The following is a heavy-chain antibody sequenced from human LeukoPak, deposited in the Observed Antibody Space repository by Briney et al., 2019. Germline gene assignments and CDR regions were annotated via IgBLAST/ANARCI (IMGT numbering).Heavy chain of an antibody. Sequence: SETLSLTCTVSGGSISSYYWSWIRQPPGKGLEWIGYIYYSGSTNYNPPLKSRVTISVDTSKNQFSLKLSSVTAADTAVYYCARESRTYYYGSGIDAFDIWGQGTMVTVSS. CDR3: ARESRTYYYGSGIDAFDI. CDR2: IYYSGST. CDR1: GGSISSYY. V-gene: IGHV4-59*01. J-gene: IGHJ3*02. D-gene: IGHD3-10*01.